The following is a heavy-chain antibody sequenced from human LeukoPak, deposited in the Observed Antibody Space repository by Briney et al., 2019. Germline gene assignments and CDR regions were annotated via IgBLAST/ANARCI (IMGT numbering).Heavy chain of an antibody. J-gene: IGHJ4*02. D-gene: IGHD4-23*01. CDR2: ISSSSSYI. CDR3: ARVLNSVPNDY. Sequence: GGSLRLSCAASGFTFSGYSMNWVRQAPGKGLEWVSSISSSSSYIYYADSVKGRFTISRDNAKNSLYLQMNSLRAEDTAVYYCARVLNSVPNDYWGQGTLVTVSS. V-gene: IGHV3-21*01. CDR1: GFTFSGYS.